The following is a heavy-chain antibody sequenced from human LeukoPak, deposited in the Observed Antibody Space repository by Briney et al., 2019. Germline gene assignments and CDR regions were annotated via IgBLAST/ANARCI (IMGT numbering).Heavy chain of an antibody. CDR2: IYSGGYT. CDR3: AKGAVESLDYYFYMEV. CDR1: GFSLSSNY. Sequence: GGSLRLSCAASGFSLSSNYMSWVRQAPGKGLEWVSVIYSGGYTNYADSVKGRFTISRDNSKNTLFLEMNSLRVEDTALYYCAKGAVESLDYYFYMEVWGTGTTVTVSS. V-gene: IGHV3-53*01. J-gene: IGHJ6*03.